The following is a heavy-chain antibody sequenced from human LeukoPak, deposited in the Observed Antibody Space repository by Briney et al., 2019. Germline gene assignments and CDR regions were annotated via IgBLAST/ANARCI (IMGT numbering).Heavy chain of an antibody. CDR1: GGSISSYY. J-gene: IGHJ4*02. CDR3: ASRWGAKYYFDY. CDR2: IYYSGST. V-gene: IGHV4-59*12. D-gene: IGHD4-23*01. Sequence: SETLSLTCTVSGGSISSYYWSWIRQPPGKGLEWIGYIYYSGSTNYNPSLKSRVTISVDKSKNQFSLKLSSVTAADTAVYYCASRWGAKYYFDYWGQGTLVTVSS.